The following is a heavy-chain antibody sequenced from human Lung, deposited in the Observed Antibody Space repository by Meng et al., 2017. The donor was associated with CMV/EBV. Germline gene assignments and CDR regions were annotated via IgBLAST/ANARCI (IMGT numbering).Heavy chain of an antibody. CDR3: ATDQQYSSSIY. V-gene: IGHV4-39*07. Sequence: ETLSLXXTVSGDSISSSSYYWGWIRQPPGKGLEWIGSIYYSGSTNYNPSLKSRVTISIDTSKNQFSLKLSSVTAADTAVYYCATDQQYSSSIYWGQGTLVTVSS. CDR1: GDSISSSSYY. CDR2: IYYSGST. J-gene: IGHJ4*02. D-gene: IGHD6-6*01.